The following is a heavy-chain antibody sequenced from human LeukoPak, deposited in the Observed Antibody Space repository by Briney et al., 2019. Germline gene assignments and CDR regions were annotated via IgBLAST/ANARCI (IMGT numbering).Heavy chain of an antibody. D-gene: IGHD1-1*01. CDR1: GYSISSGYY. CDR3: ARVREDPWNSAPHAFDI. V-gene: IGHV4-38-2*02. CDR2: IYHSGSA. J-gene: IGHJ3*02. Sequence: SETLSLTCSVSGYSISSGYYWGWIRQPPGKGLEWIGSIYHSGSAYYNPSLKSRVTISVDTSKNQFSLKLSSVTAADTAVYYCARVREDPWNSAPHAFDIWGQGTMVTVSS.